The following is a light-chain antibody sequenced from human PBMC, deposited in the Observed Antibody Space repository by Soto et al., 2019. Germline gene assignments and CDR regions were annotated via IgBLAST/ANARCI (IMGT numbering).Light chain of an antibody. V-gene: IGKV1-5*01. CDR1: QSISSW. J-gene: IGKJ1*01. CDR2: EAT. Sequence: DIQMTQSPSTLSASVGDRVTITCRASQSISSWLAWYQQKPGKAPKLLIHEATSLESGVPSRFSGSGSGTEFTLTISSLQPDDFATYYCQQYSSYWTFAQGTKVDIK. CDR3: QQYSSYWT.